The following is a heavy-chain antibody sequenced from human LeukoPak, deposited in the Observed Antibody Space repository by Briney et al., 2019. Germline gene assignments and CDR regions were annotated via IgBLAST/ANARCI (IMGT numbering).Heavy chain of an antibody. CDR2: IYYTGGT. J-gene: IGHJ4*02. Sequence: SETLSLTCTVSGGSISSYYLGWIRQPPGKGLEWIGNIYYTGGTYYNASLQSRVTISIDMSKNQFSLRLSSVTAADTAMYYCVKSGGYGLIDYWGQGTLVTVSS. V-gene: IGHV4-59*04. CDR3: VKSGGYGLIDY. CDR1: GGSISSYY. D-gene: IGHD6-19*01.